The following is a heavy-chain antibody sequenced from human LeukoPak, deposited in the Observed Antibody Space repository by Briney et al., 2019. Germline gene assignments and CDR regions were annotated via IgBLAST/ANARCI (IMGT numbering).Heavy chain of an antibody. CDR1: GFTFSTYA. D-gene: IGHD2-2*01. CDR2: ISGSGGST. J-gene: IGHJ4*02. CDR3: AKDGSSLPRRAYYFDY. Sequence: GGSLRLSCAASGFTFSTYAMDWVRQAPGKGLQWVSAISGSGGSTYYADSVKGRFTISRDNSKNTLYLQMNSLRAEDTAVYYCAKDGSSLPRRAYYFDYWGQGTLVTVSS. V-gene: IGHV3-23*01.